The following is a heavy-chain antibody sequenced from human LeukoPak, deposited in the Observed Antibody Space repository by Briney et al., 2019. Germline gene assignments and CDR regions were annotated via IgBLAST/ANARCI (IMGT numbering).Heavy chain of an antibody. D-gene: IGHD2-2*01. V-gene: IGHV4-34*01. J-gene: IGHJ5*02. CDR1: GGSFSGHY. CDR3: AKLPYCSSSSCDYNWFDP. Sequence: KPSETLSLTCAVYGGSFSGHYWSWIRQPPGKGLEWIGEINHSGSTNYNPSLKSRVTISVDTSKNQFSLKLTSVTAADTAVYYCAKLPYCSSSSCDYNWFDPWGQGTLVTVSS. CDR2: INHSGST.